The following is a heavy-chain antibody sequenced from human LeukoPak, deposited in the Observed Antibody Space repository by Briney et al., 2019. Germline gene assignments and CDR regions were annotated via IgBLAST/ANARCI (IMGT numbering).Heavy chain of an antibody. Sequence: AGGSLRLSCAASGFTFSSYEMNWLRQAPGKGLEWLSYISSSGSTIYYADSVKGRFTISTDTPKHSPYLPMHRHMAAAPPASSCARGERRRGAFDIWGQGTMVTVSS. CDR1: GFTFSSYE. J-gene: IGHJ3*02. D-gene: IGHD3-16*01. CDR3: ARGERRRGAFDI. CDR2: ISSSGSTI. V-gene: IGHV3-48*03.